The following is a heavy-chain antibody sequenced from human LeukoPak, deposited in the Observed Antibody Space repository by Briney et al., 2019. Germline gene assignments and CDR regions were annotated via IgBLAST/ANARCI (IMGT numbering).Heavy chain of an antibody. D-gene: IGHD2-15*01. J-gene: IGHJ5*02. Sequence: GGSLRLSCAASGFTFRSYAMHWVRQAPGKGLEWVAVIPYDGSNSYYADSVKGRFTIPRDHSKNTVYLQVNSMRVADTALYFCVRRGGEVVATYNWFDPWGQGTLVTVSS. V-gene: IGHV3-30*04. CDR2: IPYDGSNS. CDR3: VRRGGEVVATYNWFDP. CDR1: GFTFRSYA.